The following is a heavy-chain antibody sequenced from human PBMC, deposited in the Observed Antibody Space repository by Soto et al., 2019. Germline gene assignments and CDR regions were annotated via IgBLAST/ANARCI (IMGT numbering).Heavy chain of an antibody. J-gene: IGHJ4*02. CDR1: GGTFSSYA. V-gene: IGHV1-3*01. CDR3: ARGSGYYYWDDY. Sequence: ASVKVSCKASGGTFSSYAISWVRQAPGQRLEWMGGINAGNGKAKYAQKFQGRVTITRDTSASTAYMELSSLRSEDTAVYYCARGSGYYYWDDYWGQGTLVTVSS. D-gene: IGHD3-22*01. CDR2: INAGNGKA.